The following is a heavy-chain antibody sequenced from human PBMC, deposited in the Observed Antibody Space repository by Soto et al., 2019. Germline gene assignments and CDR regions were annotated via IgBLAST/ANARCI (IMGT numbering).Heavy chain of an antibody. D-gene: IGHD6-13*01. CDR3: ARRGGSSWSNRLDY. CDR2: IYYSGST. J-gene: IGHJ4*02. Sequence: PGGSLRLSCAASGFTFSSYAMSWVRQAPGKGLEWIGSIYYSGSTYYNPSLKSRVTISVDTSKNQFSLKLSSVTAADTAVYYCARRGGSSWSNRLDYWGQGTLVTVS. CDR1: GFTFSSYA. V-gene: IGHV4-39*01.